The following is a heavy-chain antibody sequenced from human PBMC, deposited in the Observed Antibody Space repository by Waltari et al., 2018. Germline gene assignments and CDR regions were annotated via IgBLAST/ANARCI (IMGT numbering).Heavy chain of an antibody. CDR3: AGGRYSYGPPAGYYFDY. D-gene: IGHD5-18*01. V-gene: IGHV4-34*01. CDR1: GGSFSGYY. Sequence: QVQLQQWGAGLLKPSETLSLTCAVYGGSFSGYYWSWIRQPPGKGLEWSGEINHGGSTNYNRSLKSRVTISVDTSKNQFSRKLSAVTAADTAVYYCAGGRYSYGPPAGYYFDYWGQGTLVTVSS. CDR2: INHGGST. J-gene: IGHJ4*02.